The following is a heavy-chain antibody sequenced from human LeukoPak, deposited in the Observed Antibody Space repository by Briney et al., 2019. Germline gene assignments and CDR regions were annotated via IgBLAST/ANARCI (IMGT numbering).Heavy chain of an antibody. CDR1: GFTFSGYH. Sequence: GGSLRLSCVVSGFTFSGYHMNWVRQAPGKGLEWVSAISTSRNYIYYADSVTGRFTISRDNSKNSLYLQMDSLRAEDTAVFFCARIAAMLRGAYSFYYMEVWGRGTTVTISS. CDR3: ARIAAMLRGAYSFYYMEV. D-gene: IGHD3-10*01. J-gene: IGHJ6*03. V-gene: IGHV3-21*06. CDR2: ISTSRNYI.